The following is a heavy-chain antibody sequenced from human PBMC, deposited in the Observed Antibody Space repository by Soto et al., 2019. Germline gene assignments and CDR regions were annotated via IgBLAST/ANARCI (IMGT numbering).Heavy chain of an antibody. CDR2: IYYSGST. D-gene: IGHD6-13*01. CDR1: GGSISSSRCH. V-gene: IGHV4-39*07. J-gene: IGHJ4*02. Sequence: SATLSLTCTVSGGSISSSRCHWGWIRQPPGKGLEWIASIYYSGSTNYNPSLKSRVTISVDTSKNQFSLKLSSVTAADTAVYYCAKDYGWELAAAGSRKFDYWGQGTLVTVSS. CDR3: AKDYGWELAAAGSRKFDY.